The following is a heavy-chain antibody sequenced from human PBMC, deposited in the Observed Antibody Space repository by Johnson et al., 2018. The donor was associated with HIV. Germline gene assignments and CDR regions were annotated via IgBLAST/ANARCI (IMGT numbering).Heavy chain of an antibody. Sequence: QMLLVESGGGLVQPGGSLRLSCAASGFTVSSYGMHWVRQAPGKGLEWVAVISYDGSNKYYADSVKGRFTISRDNSKNTLYLQMNSLRADDTAVYYCARDPSRSPGAFDIWGQGTMVTVSS. J-gene: IGHJ3*02. CDR2: ISYDGSNK. CDR3: ARDPSRSPGAFDI. V-gene: IGHV3-30*03. CDR1: GFTVSSYG. D-gene: IGHD1-1*01.